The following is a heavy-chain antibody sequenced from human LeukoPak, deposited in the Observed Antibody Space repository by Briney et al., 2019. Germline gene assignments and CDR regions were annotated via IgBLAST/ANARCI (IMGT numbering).Heavy chain of an antibody. J-gene: IGHJ4*02. V-gene: IGHV1-18*01. CDR1: GYTFTSNS. CDR3: ARDCSGGSCPFDY. Sequence: ASVKVSCKASGYTFTSNSINWVRQAPGQGLEWMGWISAYNGNTNYAQKLQGRVTMTTDTSTSTAYMELRSLRSDDTAVYYCARDCSGGSCPFDYWGQGTLVTVSS. CDR2: ISAYNGNT. D-gene: IGHD2-15*01.